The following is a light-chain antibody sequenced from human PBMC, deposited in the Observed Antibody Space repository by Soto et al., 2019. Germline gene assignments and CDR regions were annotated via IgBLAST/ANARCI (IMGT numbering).Light chain of an antibody. CDR3: QQSGSSPLYT. V-gene: IGKV3-20*01. CDR1: QSVSSSY. J-gene: IGKJ2*01. Sequence: EIVLTQSPGTLSLSPGERATLSCRASQSVSSSYLAWYQQKPGQAPRLLIFGASSRATGIPDRFSGSGSGTDFTLTISRLEPEDVAVYYCQQSGSSPLYTFGQGTKLEIK. CDR2: GAS.